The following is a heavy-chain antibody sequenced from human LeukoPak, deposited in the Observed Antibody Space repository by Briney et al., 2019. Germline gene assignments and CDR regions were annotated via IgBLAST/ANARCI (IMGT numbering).Heavy chain of an antibody. CDR1: GFTFNNYA. Sequence: PGGSLRLSCAASGFTFNNYAMGWVRQAPGKGLEWVSAISGSGGSTYYADSVKGRFTISRDNSKNTLYLQMNSLRAEDTAVYYCAKDYRIAARPDYFDYWGQGTLVTVSS. V-gene: IGHV3-23*01. D-gene: IGHD6-6*01. CDR3: AKDYRIAARPDYFDY. CDR2: ISGSGGST. J-gene: IGHJ4*02.